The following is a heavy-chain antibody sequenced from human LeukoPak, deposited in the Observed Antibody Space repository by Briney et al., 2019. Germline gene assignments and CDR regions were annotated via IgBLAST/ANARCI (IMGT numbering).Heavy chain of an antibody. Sequence: PGGSLRLSCAASGFSFSTYWMHWVRQAPGKGLVWVSRINSDGSSTTYADSVKGRFTISRDNAKSSLYLQMNSLRAEDTAVYFCGRDFPPHASDIWGQGTMVTVSS. V-gene: IGHV3-74*01. CDR1: GFSFSTYW. CDR2: INSDGSST. J-gene: IGHJ3*02. CDR3: GRDFPPHASDI.